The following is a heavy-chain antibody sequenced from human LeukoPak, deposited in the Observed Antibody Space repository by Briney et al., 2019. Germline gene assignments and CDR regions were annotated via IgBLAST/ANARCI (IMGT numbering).Heavy chain of an antibody. D-gene: IGHD3-3*01. Sequence: ASVKVSCKASGYTFTGYYMHWVRQAPGQGLEGMGWINPNSGGTNYAQKFQGRVTMTRDTSISTAYMELSRLRSDDTAVYYCASGAYDFWSGYGFDPWGQGTLVTFSS. CDR3: ASGAYDFWSGYGFDP. CDR1: GYTFTGYY. V-gene: IGHV1-2*02. CDR2: INPNSGGT. J-gene: IGHJ5*02.